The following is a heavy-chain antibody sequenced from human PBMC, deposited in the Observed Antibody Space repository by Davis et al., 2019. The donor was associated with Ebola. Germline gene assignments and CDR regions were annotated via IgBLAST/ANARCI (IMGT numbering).Heavy chain of an antibody. CDR1: GGSISSYY. CDR2: IYYSGST. D-gene: IGHD4-11*01. CDR3: ARGVTKSYWYFDV. J-gene: IGHJ2*01. Sequence: MPGGSLRLSCTVSGGSISSYYWSWIRQPPGKGLEWIAYIYYSGSTNYNPSLKSRVTISVDTSKNQFSLKLSSVTAADTAVYYCARGVTKSYWYFDVWGRGTLVTVSS. V-gene: IGHV4-59*01.